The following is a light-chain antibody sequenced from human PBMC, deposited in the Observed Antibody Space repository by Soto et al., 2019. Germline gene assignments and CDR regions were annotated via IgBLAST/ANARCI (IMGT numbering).Light chain of an antibody. V-gene: IGKV3-15*01. CDR3: QQYNNWPPWT. J-gene: IGKJ1*01. Sequence: EIVMTQSPATLSVSPGERATLSCRASQSVSSNLALYQQKPGQAPRLLIYGASIRATGIPARLSGSGSGREFTLTISSLQSEDFAVHYCQQYNNWPPWTFGQGTKVEIK. CDR1: QSVSSN. CDR2: GAS.